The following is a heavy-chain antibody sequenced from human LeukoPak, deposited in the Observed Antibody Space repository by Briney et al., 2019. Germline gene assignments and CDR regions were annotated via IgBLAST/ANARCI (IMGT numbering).Heavy chain of an antibody. CDR1: GFTFSSYA. CDR2: ISYDGSNK. J-gene: IGHJ4*02. V-gene: IGHV3-30*04. D-gene: IGHD2-2*01. Sequence: PGGSLRLSCAASGFTFSSYAMHWVRQAPGKGLEWVAVISYDGSNKYYADSVKGRFTISRDNSKNTLYLQMNSLRAEDTAVYYCARSPITYCSSTSCYFDYWGQGTLVTVSS. CDR3: ARSPITYCSSTSCYFDY.